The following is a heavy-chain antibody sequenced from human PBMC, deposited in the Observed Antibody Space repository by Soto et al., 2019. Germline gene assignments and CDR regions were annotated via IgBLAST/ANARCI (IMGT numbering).Heavy chain of an antibody. CDR3: AAGGGLPRYY. CDR2: IYYSGST. V-gene: IGHV4-59*06. J-gene: IGHJ4*02. D-gene: IGHD5-12*01. CDR1: GSISSGY. Sequence: GSISSGYWTWIRHPPGKGLEWIGYIYYSGSTYYNPSLKSRVTISVDRSKNQFSLKLSSVTAADTAVYYCAAGGGLPRYYWGQGTLVTVSS.